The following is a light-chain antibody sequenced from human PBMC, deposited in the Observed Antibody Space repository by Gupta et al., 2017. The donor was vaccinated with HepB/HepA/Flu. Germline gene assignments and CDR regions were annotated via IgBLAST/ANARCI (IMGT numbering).Light chain of an antibody. J-gene: IGKJ3*01. CDR2: DAS. V-gene: IGKV1-33*01. CDR3: QQFDKLPRRT. CDR1: HDNSNY. Sequence: QVTLSPSSLSASVGDRVTISFLSRHDNSNYLNWYQQKSEKAPRLLIYDASNLQTGVPSRFSGSGYGTHFTFTINSLEPEDIATYYCQQFDKLPRRTFGPGTNVDIK.